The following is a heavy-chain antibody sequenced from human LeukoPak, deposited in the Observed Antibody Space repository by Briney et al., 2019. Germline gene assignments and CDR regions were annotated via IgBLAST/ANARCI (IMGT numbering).Heavy chain of an antibody. D-gene: IGHD2-2*01. V-gene: IGHV3-23*05. CDR1: GFNFMQYG. CDR3: ARDPSTLLPTDDS. Sequence: PGGSLRLSCVGSGFNFMQYGMMWVRQAPGKGLEWVSTIHPSGINTHHADSVKGRFTISRDNSKNTLCLQMNSLRVEDTAIYYCARDPSTLLPTDDSWGQGTLVAVSS. J-gene: IGHJ4*02. CDR2: IHPSGINT.